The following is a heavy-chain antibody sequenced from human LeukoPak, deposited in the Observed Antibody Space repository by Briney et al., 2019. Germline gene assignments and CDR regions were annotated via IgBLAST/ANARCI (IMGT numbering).Heavy chain of an antibody. J-gene: IGHJ4*02. Sequence: PGGALRLSCAASGFAFSSYAMSWVRQAPGKGLEGVSTISSSGGSTYYADSVKGRFTVSRDDSKNTVFLQMNSLRAEDTAVYYCAKGLGRDGYEIFDYWGQGTLVTVSS. V-gene: IGHV3-23*01. CDR3: AKGLGRDGYEIFDY. CDR1: GFAFSSYA. D-gene: IGHD5-24*01. CDR2: ISSSGGST.